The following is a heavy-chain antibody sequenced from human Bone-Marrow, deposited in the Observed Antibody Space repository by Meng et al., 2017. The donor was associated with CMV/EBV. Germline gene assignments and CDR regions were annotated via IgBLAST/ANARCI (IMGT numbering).Heavy chain of an antibody. CDR3: ARSYCGGDCYRHYYYYGMDV. CDR1: GYSFTSYW. V-gene: IGHV5-51*01. Sequence: GESLKISCKGSGYSFTSYWIGWVRQMPGKGLEWMGIIYPGDSDTRYSPSFQGQVTISADKSISTAYLQWSSLKASDTAMYYCARSYCGGDCYRHYYYYGMDVWGRGTTVTVSS. J-gene: IGHJ6*02. D-gene: IGHD2-21*01. CDR2: IYPGDSDT.